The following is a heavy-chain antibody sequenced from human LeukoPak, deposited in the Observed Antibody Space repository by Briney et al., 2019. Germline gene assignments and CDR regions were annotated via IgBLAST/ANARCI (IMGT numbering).Heavy chain of an antibody. CDR3: AKGHGYSSSWLYFQH. D-gene: IGHD6-13*01. J-gene: IGHJ1*01. V-gene: IGHV3-53*01. Sequence: GGSLRLSCAASGFTVSSNYMSWVRQAPGKGLEWVSVIYSGGSTYYADSVKGRFTISRDNSKNTLYLQMNSLRAEDTAVYYCAKGHGYSSSWLYFQHWGQGTLVTVSS. CDR2: IYSGGST. CDR1: GFTVSSNY.